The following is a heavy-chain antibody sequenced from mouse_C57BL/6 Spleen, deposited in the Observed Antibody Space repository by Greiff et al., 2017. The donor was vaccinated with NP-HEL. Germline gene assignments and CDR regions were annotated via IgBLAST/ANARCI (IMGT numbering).Heavy chain of an antibody. D-gene: IGHD4-1*01. V-gene: IGHV1-61*01. CDR1: GYTFTSYW. Sequence: VKLQQPGAELVRPGSSVKLSCKASGYTFTSYWMDWVKQRPGQGLEWIGNIYPSDSETHYNQKFKDKATLTVDKSSSTAYMQLSSLTSEDSAVYYCARRTGKGYFDVWGTGTTVTVSS. J-gene: IGHJ1*03. CDR2: IYPSDSET. CDR3: ARRTGKGYFDV.